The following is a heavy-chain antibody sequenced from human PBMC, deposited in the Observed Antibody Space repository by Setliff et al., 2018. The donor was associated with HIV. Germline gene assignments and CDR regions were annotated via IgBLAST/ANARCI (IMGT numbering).Heavy chain of an antibody. CDR1: GFNFSSSS. Sequence: HPGGSLRLSCATSGFNFSSSSMSWVRQAPGRGLEWVSAINPPGDSTYYTDSVKGRFSLSRDSSKNTLYLQMNNLSAEDTAVYYCAFDSRGYFSDPLDSWGQGTPVTVSS. CDR2: INPPGDST. CDR3: AFDSRGYFSDPLDS. D-gene: IGHD3-22*01. J-gene: IGHJ4*02. V-gene: IGHV3-23*01.